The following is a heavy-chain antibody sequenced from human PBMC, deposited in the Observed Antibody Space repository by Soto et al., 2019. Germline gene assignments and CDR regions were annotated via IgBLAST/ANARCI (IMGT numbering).Heavy chain of an antibody. CDR3: ARSVLP. V-gene: IGHV4-31*03. CDR2: IYYSGTT. CDR1: GGSISSGGYY. J-gene: IGHJ5*02. Sequence: QVQLQESGPGLVKPSQTLSLTCTVSGGSISSGGYYWSWIRQHPGKGLEWLGYIYYSGTTYYHPSRKIRGTISLDTSKNQFSLKLSPVAAADTAVYYCARSVLPWVQGTLVTVSS.